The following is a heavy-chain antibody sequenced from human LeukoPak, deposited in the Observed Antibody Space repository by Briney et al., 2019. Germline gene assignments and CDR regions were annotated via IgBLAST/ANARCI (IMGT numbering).Heavy chain of an antibody. CDR1: GYTFADYG. V-gene: IGHV1-18*01. D-gene: IGHD6-19*01. Sequence: GASVKVSCKASGYTFADYGISWVRQAPGQGLEWMGWITPYNGNTNYAQRLQGRVTMTTDTSTSTAYMELRSLRSDDTAVYYCARDLRTAVSGNWFDPWGQGTLVTVSS. J-gene: IGHJ5*02. CDR2: ITPYNGNT. CDR3: ARDLRTAVSGNWFDP.